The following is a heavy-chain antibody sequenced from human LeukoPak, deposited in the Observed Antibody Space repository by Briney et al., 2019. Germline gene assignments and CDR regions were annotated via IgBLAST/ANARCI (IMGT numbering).Heavy chain of an antibody. V-gene: IGHV4-34*01. CDR2: INHSGST. Sequence: SETLSLTCAVYGGSFSGYYWSWIRQPPGKGLEWIGEINHSGSTNYNPSLKSRVTISVDTSKNQFSLKLSSVTAADTAVYYCARRLGRARITMVRGVNNWFDPWGQGTLVTVSS. J-gene: IGHJ5*02. CDR1: GGSFSGYY. D-gene: IGHD3-10*01. CDR3: ARRLGRARITMVRGVNNWFDP.